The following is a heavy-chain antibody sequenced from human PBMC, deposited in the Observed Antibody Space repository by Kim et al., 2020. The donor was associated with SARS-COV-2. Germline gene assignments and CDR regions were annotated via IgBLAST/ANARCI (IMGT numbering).Heavy chain of an antibody. CDR3: ARDSYGDLNRYWYFDL. D-gene: IGHD4-17*01. V-gene: IGHV4-59*01. Sequence: SETLSLTCTVSGGSISSYYWSWIRQPPGKGLEWIGYIYYSGSTNYNASLKSRVTISVDTSKNQFSLKLSSVTAADTAVYYCARDSYGDLNRYWYFDLWGRGTLVTVSS. CDR2: IYYSGST. CDR1: GGSISSYY. J-gene: IGHJ2*01.